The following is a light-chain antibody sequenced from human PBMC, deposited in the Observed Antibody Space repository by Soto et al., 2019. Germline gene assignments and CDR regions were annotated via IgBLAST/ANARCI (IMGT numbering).Light chain of an antibody. Sequence: EIVLTQSPATLSLSPGERATLSCRASQSVNSYLAWYQQKPGQAPRLLIYDASNRATGFPARFSGSGSGTDFTLTISSLDPEDFAVYYCQQRSSWPLTFGGGTKVEIK. CDR3: QQRSSWPLT. CDR1: QSVNSY. V-gene: IGKV3-11*01. J-gene: IGKJ4*01. CDR2: DAS.